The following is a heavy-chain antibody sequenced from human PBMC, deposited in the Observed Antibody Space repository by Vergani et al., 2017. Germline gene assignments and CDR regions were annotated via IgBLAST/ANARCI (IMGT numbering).Heavy chain of an antibody. D-gene: IGHD4-17*01. V-gene: IGHV4-34*01. CDR1: GGSISSYY. Sequence: QVQLQESGPGLVKPSETLSLTCTVSGGSISSYYWSWIRQPPGKGLEWIGEINHSGSTNYNPSLKSRVTISVDTSKNQFSLKLSSVTAADTAVYYCARTGWDTVTPRGNLDYWGQGTLVTVSS. CDR2: INHSGST. CDR3: ARTGWDTVTPRGNLDY. J-gene: IGHJ4*02.